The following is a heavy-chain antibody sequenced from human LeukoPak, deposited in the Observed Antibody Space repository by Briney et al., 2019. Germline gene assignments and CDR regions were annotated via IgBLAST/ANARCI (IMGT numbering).Heavy chain of an antibody. V-gene: IGHV4-61*01. Sequence: PSETLSLTCTVSGGSIRSSSYYWSWIRQPPGKGLEWIGYIYYSGSTNYNPSLKSRVTISVDTSKNQFSLKLSSVTAADTAVYYCARDRYYYDSSGYWDYYYYYGMDVWGQGTTVTVSS. CDR2: IYYSGST. CDR3: ARDRYYYDSSGYWDYYYYYGMDV. J-gene: IGHJ6*02. CDR1: GGSIRSSSYY. D-gene: IGHD3-22*01.